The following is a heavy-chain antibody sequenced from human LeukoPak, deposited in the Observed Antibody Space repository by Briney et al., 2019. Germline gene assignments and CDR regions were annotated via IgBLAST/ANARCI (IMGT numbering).Heavy chain of an antibody. V-gene: IGHV1-46*01. Sequence: ASVKVSCKASGYTFTSYYMHWVRQAPGQGLEWMGIINPSGGSTSYAQKLQGRVTMTRDMSTSTVYMELSSLRSEDTAVYYCARVARGVIRALDYWGQGTLVTVSS. CDR1: GYTFTSYY. CDR2: INPSGGST. J-gene: IGHJ4*02. CDR3: ARVARGVIRALDY. D-gene: IGHD3-10*01.